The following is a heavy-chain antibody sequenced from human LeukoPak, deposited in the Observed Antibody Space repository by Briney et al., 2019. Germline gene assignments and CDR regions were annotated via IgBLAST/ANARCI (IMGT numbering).Heavy chain of an antibody. J-gene: IGHJ4*02. D-gene: IGHD3-22*01. V-gene: IGHV1-2*02. CDR1: GYTFTGYY. Sequence: ASVTVSCKASGYTFTGYYMHWVRQAPGQGLEWMGWINPNSGGTNYAQKFQGRVTMTRDTSISTAYMELSRLRSDDAAVYYCARAKQNYYDSSGSFDYWGQGTLVTVSS. CDR2: INPNSGGT. CDR3: ARAKQNYYDSSGSFDY.